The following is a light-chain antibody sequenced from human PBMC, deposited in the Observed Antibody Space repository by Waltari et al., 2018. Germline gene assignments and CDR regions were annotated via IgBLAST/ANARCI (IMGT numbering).Light chain of an antibody. CDR3: QQRSNWPLT. V-gene: IGKV3-11*01. Sequence: EIVLTQSPDTLSLSPGERATLSCRASPSVSSYLAWYQQKRGQAPRLLIYGASNRATGIPARCSGSGSGTDFTLTISTLEPEDFAVYYCQQRSNWPLTFGGGTKVEIK. CDR1: PSVSSY. J-gene: IGKJ4*01. CDR2: GAS.